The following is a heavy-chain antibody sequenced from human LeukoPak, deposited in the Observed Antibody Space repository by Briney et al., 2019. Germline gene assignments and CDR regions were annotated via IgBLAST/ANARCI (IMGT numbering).Heavy chain of an antibody. CDR2: INHSGST. CDR1: GGSFSGYY. D-gene: IGHD3-10*01. Sequence: PSETLSLTCAVYGGSFSGYYWSWIRQPPGKGLEWIGEINHSGSTNYNPSLKSRVTISVDTSKNQFSLKLSSVTAADTAVYYCARLSSLWFGELYNDYWGQGTLVTVSS. J-gene: IGHJ4*02. V-gene: IGHV4-34*01. CDR3: ARLSSLWFGELYNDY.